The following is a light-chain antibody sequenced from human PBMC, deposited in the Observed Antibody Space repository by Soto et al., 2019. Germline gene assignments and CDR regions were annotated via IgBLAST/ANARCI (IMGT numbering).Light chain of an antibody. CDR2: GTS. CDR3: QQYGSSPPYT. Sequence: EIVLTQSPGTLSLSPGERATLSCRASQSVSSSFLAWYQQKPGQAPRLLMYGTSSRATAIPDRFSGSGSGTDFTLTISRLEPEDFAVYYCQQYGSSPPYTFGQGTKREIK. V-gene: IGKV3-20*01. J-gene: IGKJ2*01. CDR1: QSVSSSF.